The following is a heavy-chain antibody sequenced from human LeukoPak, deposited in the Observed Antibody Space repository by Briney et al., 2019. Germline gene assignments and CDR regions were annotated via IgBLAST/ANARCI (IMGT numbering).Heavy chain of an antibody. CDR3: AREDDYYFN. D-gene: IGHD2/OR15-2a*01. Sequence: GASVKVSCKTSGYKFIDYYLHWLRQAPGQGLEWVGWINPQNGDTRYAQKILGRIALTRDTSITTGYMELDRLRSDDTAVYYCAREDDYYFNWGQGTLVTVSS. CDR2: INPQNGDT. CDR1: GYKFIDYY. V-gene: IGHV1-2*02. J-gene: IGHJ4*02.